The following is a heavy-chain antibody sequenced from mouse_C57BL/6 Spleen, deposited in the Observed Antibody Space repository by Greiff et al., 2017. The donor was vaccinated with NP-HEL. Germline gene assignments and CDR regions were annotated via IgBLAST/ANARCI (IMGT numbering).Heavy chain of an antibody. D-gene: IGHD2-1*01. Sequence: VQLKQSGAELVRPGASVKLSCTASGFNIKDDYMHWVKQRPEQGLEWIGWIDPENGDTEYASKFQGKATITADTSSNTAYLQLSSLTSEDTAVYYCTTRGNHDYWGQGTTLTVSS. CDR3: TTRGNHDY. CDR2: IDPENGDT. CDR1: GFNIKDDY. J-gene: IGHJ2*01. V-gene: IGHV14-4*01.